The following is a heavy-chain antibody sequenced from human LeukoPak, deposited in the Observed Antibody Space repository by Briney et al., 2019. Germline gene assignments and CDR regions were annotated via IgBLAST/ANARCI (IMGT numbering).Heavy chain of an antibody. D-gene: IGHD1-26*01. V-gene: IGHV3-23*01. CDR2: ISGSGGST. CDR1: GFTFGSYA. J-gene: IGHJ4*02. CDR3: ANPRGSFDY. Sequence: GGSLRLSCAASGFTFGSYAMSLVRQAPGKGLEWVSAISGSGGSTYYADSVKGRFTISRDNSKNTLYLQMNSLRAEDTAVYYCANPRGSFDYWGQGTLVTVSS.